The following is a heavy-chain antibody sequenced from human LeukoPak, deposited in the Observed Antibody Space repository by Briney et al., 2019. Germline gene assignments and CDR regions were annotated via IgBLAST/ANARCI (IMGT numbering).Heavy chain of an antibody. J-gene: IGHJ3*02. CDR1: GFTFDDYA. Sequence: GRSLRLSCAASGFTFDDYAMHWVRHAPGKGLEWVSGISWNSGSIGYADSVKGRFTISRDNAKNSLYLQMNSLRAEDTALYYCAKELQLGPLSLPDAFDIWGQGTMVTVSS. D-gene: IGHD1-1*01. CDR2: ISWNSGSI. CDR3: AKELQLGPLSLPDAFDI. V-gene: IGHV3-9*01.